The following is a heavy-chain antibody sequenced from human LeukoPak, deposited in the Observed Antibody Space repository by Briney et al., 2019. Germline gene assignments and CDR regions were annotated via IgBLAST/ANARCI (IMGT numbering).Heavy chain of an antibody. J-gene: IGHJ5*02. D-gene: IGHD3-10*01. CDR1: GGSISSGDYY. CDR3: ARVRRSGNWFGDMFDP. Sequence: SQTLSLTCTVSGGSISSGDYYWSWIRQPPGKGLEWIGYIYYSGSAYYNPSLKSRVTISVDTSKNQFSLKLSSVTAADTAVYCCARVRRSGNWFGDMFDPWGQGTLVTVSS. CDR2: IYYSGSA. V-gene: IGHV4-30-4*01.